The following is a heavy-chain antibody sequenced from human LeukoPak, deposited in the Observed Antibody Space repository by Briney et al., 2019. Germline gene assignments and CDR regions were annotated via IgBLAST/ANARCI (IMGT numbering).Heavy chain of an antibody. CDR2: MNPNSGNT. Sequence: GASVKVSCKASGYTFTSYDINWVRQATGQGLEWMGWMNPNSGNTGYAQKFQGRVTMTRNTSISTAYMELSSLRSEDTAVYYCARAVAGTTNFDYWSQGTLVTVSS. CDR1: GYTFTSYD. V-gene: IGHV1-8*01. D-gene: IGHD6-19*01. J-gene: IGHJ4*02. CDR3: ARAVAGTTNFDY.